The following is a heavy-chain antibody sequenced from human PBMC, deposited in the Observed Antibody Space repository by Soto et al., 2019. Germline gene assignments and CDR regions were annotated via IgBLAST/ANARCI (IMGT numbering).Heavy chain of an antibody. J-gene: IGHJ4*02. Sequence: QVQLVESGGGVVQPGRSLRLSCAASGFTFSSYGMHWVRQAPGKGLEWVAVIWYDGSNKYYADSVKGRFTISRDNSKNTLYLQMTSLRAEDTAVYYGARPMNGIAGYFDYWGQGTLVIVAS. V-gene: IGHV3-33*01. CDR3: ARPMNGIAGYFDY. CDR2: IWYDGSNK. CDR1: GFTFSSYG. D-gene: IGHD6-13*01.